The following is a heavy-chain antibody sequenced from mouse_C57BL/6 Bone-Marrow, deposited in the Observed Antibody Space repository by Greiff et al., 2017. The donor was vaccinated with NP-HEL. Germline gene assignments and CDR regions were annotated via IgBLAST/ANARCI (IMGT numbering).Heavy chain of an antibody. Sequence: EVQRVESGGGLVQPKGSLKLSCAASGFSFNTYAMNWVRQAPGKGLEWVARIRSKSNNYATYYADSVKDRFTISRDDSESMLYLQMNNLKTEDTAMYYCVRRRGKLRRRFAYWGQGTLVTVSA. V-gene: IGHV10-1*01. D-gene: IGHD2-4*01. CDR3: VRRRGKLRRRFAY. CDR1: GFSFNTYA. CDR2: IRSKSNNYAT. J-gene: IGHJ3*01.